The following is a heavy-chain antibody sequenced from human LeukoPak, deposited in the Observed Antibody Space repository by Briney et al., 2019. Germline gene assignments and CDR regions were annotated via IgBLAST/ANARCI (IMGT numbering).Heavy chain of an antibody. J-gene: IGHJ4*02. V-gene: IGHV4-4*07. Sequence: SETLSLTCTVSGGSIRDYYWSWVRQPAGKELEWVGRIYSSGTTNSNPSLRSRVSLSVDTSKNQFSLKLSFVTAADTAVYYCARGRVFTSGWYYFDYWGQGILVTVSS. CDR3: ARGRVFTSGWYYFDY. D-gene: IGHD6-19*01. CDR1: GGSIRDYY. CDR2: IYSSGTT.